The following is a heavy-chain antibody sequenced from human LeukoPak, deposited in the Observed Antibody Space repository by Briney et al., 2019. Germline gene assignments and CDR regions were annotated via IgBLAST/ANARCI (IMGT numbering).Heavy chain of an antibody. D-gene: IGHD3-16*01. Sequence: ASVKVSCKASGYTFTSYDINWVRQATGQGLEWMGWMNPNSGNTGYAQKFQGRVTITGSTSISTAYMELSSLRSEDTAVYYCARRVGGWFDPWGQGTLVTVSS. CDR1: GYTFTSYD. CDR3: ARRVGGWFDP. CDR2: MNPNSGNT. V-gene: IGHV1-8*03. J-gene: IGHJ5*02.